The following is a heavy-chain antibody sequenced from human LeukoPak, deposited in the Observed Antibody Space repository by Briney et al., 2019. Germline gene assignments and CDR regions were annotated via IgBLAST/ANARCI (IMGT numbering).Heavy chain of an antibody. J-gene: IGHJ3*02. Sequence: GSLRLSCAASGFTFSSYAMSWVRQAPGKGLEWVSAISGSGGSTYYADSVKGRFTISRDNSKNTLYLQMNSLRAEDTAVYYCANDPLRYFDWLLGEAFDIWGQGTMVTVSS. CDR2: ISGSGGST. CDR1: GFTFSSYA. D-gene: IGHD3-9*01. CDR3: ANDPLRYFDWLLGEAFDI. V-gene: IGHV3-23*01.